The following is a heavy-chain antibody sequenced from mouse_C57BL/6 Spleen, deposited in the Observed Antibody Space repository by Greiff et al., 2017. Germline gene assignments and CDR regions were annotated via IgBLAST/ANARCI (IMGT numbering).Heavy chain of an antibody. V-gene: IGHV1-15*01. Sequence: QVQLQQSGAELVWPGASVTLSSKASAYTFTDSEMHWVKQTPVHGLEWIGAFDPETGGTAYHQPFNGQAILTADKSSSTAYIELGSVTSRDSAVYYSTREGGGFDYWGQGSTLTVSS. J-gene: IGHJ2*01. CDR2: FDPETGGT. CDR1: AYTFTDSE. CDR3: TREGGGFDY.